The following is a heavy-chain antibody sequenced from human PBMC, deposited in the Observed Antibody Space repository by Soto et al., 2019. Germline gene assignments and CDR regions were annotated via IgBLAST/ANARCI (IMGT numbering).Heavy chain of an antibody. Sequence: EVQLVESGGGLVQPGGSLRLSCAASGFTFSTYSMNWVRQAPGKGLEWVSYICSSCSTIYYADSVKGRFTISRDNAKNSVFLQMSSLRDEDTAVYYCARDTLLDHWGQGTLVTVSS. J-gene: IGHJ4*02. CDR1: GFTFSTYS. CDR2: ICSSCSTI. CDR3: ARDTLLDH. D-gene: IGHD3-10*01. V-gene: IGHV3-48*02.